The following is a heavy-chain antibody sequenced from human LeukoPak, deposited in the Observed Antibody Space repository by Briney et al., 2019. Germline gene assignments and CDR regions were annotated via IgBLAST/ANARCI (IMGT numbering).Heavy chain of an antibody. V-gene: IGHV3-23*01. J-gene: IGHJ4*02. D-gene: IGHD1-26*01. CDR3: AKTERGGSWYYSDY. Sequence: PGGSLRLSCAASGFTSSSYAMSWVRQAPGKGLEWVSAISGSGGSTYYADSVKGRFTISRDNSKNTLYLQMNSLRAEDTAVYYCAKTERGGSWYYSDYWGQGTLVTVSS. CDR1: GFTSSSYA. CDR2: ISGSGGST.